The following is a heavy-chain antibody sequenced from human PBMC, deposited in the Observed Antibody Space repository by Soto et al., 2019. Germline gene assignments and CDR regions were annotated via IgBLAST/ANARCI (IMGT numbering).Heavy chain of an antibody. J-gene: IGHJ4*02. CDR1: GDSVSSASYY. CDR3: ARGRYSSGWFDF. D-gene: IGHD6-19*01. Sequence: SETLSLTCTVSGDSVSSASYYWDWIRQPPGQGLEWIGYISYSGSTDYNPTLKGRVTISVDTSKNQFSLKLSSATAADTAVHYCARGRYSSGWFDFWGLGTRVTVS. CDR2: ISYSGST. V-gene: IGHV4-61*01.